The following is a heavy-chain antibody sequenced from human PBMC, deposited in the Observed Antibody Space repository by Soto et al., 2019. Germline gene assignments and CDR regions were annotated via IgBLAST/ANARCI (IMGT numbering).Heavy chain of an antibody. CDR2: ISGSGGST. D-gene: IGHD4-17*01. V-gene: IGHV3-23*01. Sequence: EVQLLESGGGLVQPGGSLRLSCAASGFTFSSYAMSWVRQAPGKRLEWVSAISGSGGSTYYADSVKGRFTISRDNSKNTLYLQMNSLRAEDTAVYYCATYYGAYYYGMDVWGQGTTVTVSS. J-gene: IGHJ6*02. CDR3: ATYYGAYYYGMDV. CDR1: GFTFSSYA.